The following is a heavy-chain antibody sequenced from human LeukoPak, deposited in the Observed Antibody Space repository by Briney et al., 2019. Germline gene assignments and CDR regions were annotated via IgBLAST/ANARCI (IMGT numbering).Heavy chain of an antibody. CDR2: IYHSGST. D-gene: IGHD3-22*01. V-gene: IGHV4-59*08. J-gene: IGHJ4*02. Sequence: NTSETLSLTCTVSGGSISPFYWSWIRQPPGKGLEWIGHIYHSGSTSYNPSLKGRVTISVDTSENQLSLKLSSVTAADTAFYYCARHLAPSSGYLTLDYWGQGALVTVSS. CDR1: GGSISPFY. CDR3: ARHLAPSSGYLTLDY.